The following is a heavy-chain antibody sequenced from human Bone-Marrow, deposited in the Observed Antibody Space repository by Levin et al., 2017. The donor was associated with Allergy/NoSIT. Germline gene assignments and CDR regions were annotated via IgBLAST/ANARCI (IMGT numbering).Heavy chain of an antibody. CDR1: GFTFSNYD. V-gene: IGHV3-13*01. CDR2: IDTAGDT. D-gene: IGHD6-19*01. Sequence: PGGSLRLSCAASGFTFSNYDMHWVRQAPGKGLEWVSAIDTAGDTYYPGSVKGRFTISRENGRNSLYLQMNGLRAGDTAVYYCTRGSSGWYGWSDLWGQGTLVTVSS. CDR3: TRGSSGWYGWSDL. J-gene: IGHJ5*02.